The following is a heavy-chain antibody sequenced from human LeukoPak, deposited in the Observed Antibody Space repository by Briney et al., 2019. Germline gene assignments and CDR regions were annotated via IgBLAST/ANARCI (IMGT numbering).Heavy chain of an antibody. J-gene: IGHJ3*02. D-gene: IGHD3-22*01. CDR3: ARARNPNYYDSSGYYRDAFDI. V-gene: IGHV4-39*07. CDR2: IYYSGST. Sequence: SETLSLTCTVSGGSISSSSYYWGWIRQPPGKGLEWIGSIYYSGSTYYNPSLKSRVTISVDTSKNQFSLKLSSVTAADTAVYYCARARNPNYYDSSGYYRDAFDIWGQGTMVTVSS. CDR1: GGSISSSSYY.